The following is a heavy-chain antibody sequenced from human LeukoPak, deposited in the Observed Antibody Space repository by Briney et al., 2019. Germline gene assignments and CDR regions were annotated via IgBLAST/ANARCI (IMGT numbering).Heavy chain of an antibody. Sequence: GGSLRLSCAASGFTFSSYAMSWVRQAPGKGLEWVSAISGSGGNTYYADSVKGRFTISRDNSKNTLYLQMNSLRAEDTARYYCAKVVYDFWSAIDYWGQGTLVTVSS. CDR1: GFTFSSYA. CDR3: AKVVYDFWSAIDY. CDR2: ISGSGGNT. J-gene: IGHJ4*02. D-gene: IGHD3-3*01. V-gene: IGHV3-23*01.